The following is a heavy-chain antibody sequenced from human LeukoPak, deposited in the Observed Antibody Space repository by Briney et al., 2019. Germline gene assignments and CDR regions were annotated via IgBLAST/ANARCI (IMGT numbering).Heavy chain of an antibody. CDR3: ARDHVSSGWYAYYFDY. Sequence: SETLSLTCTVSGYSISSGYYWGWIRQPPGKGLEWIGSIYHSGSTYYNPSLKSRVTISVDTSKNQFSLKLSSVTAADTAVYYCARDHVSSGWYAYYFDYWGQGTLVTVSS. D-gene: IGHD6-19*01. CDR2: IYHSGST. CDR1: GYSISSGYY. V-gene: IGHV4-38-2*02. J-gene: IGHJ4*02.